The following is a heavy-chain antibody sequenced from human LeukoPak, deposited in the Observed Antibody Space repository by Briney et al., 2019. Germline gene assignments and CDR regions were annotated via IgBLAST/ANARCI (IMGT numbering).Heavy chain of an antibody. CDR1: GFTFSSYA. CDR2: ISYDGSNE. V-gene: IGHV3-30-3*01. Sequence: GGSLRLSCAASGFTFSSYAMHWVRQAPGKGLEWVAVISYDGSNEYYADSVKGRFTISRDNSKNTLYLQMNSLRAEDTAVYYCARDSTAAIHGTFDYWGQGTLVTVSS. D-gene: IGHD2-2*01. J-gene: IGHJ4*02. CDR3: ARDSTAAIHGTFDY.